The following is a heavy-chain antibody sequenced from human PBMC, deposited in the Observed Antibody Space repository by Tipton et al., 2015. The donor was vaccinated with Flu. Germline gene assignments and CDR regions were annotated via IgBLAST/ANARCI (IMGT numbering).Heavy chain of an antibody. CDR3: ARVETTFYYFDY. V-gene: IGHV3-11*06. D-gene: IGHD2/OR15-2a*01. Sequence: GSLRLSCAASGFTFSDYYMSWIRQAPGKGLEWVSYISSSSSYTNYADSVKGRFTISRDNAKNSLYLQMNSLRAEDTAVYYCARVETTFYYFDYWGQGTLVTVSS. CDR1: GFTFSDYY. CDR2: ISSSSSYT. J-gene: IGHJ4*02.